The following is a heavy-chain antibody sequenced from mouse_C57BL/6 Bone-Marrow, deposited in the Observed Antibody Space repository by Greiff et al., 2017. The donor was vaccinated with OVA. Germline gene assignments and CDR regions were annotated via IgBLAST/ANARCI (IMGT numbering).Heavy chain of an antibody. CDR2: IYPRSGNT. V-gene: IGHV1-81*01. CDR3: ARSIYYGSSDLYYFDS. J-gene: IGHJ2*01. CDR1: GYTFTSSG. Sequence: QVQLQQSGAELARPGASVKLSCKASGYTFTSSGISWVKQRTGQGLEWIGEIYPRSGNTYYNETFKGKATLTADKSSSTAYMELRSLTSEDSAVYFCARSIYYGSSDLYYFDSWGQGDTLTVST. D-gene: IGHD1-1*01.